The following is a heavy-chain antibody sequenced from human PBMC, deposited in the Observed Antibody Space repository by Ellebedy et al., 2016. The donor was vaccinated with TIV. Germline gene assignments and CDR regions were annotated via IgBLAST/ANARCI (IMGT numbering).Heavy chain of an antibody. CDR3: ASVAPYCSSTSCPYAFDI. D-gene: IGHD2-2*01. Sequence: GESLKISCAASGFTFSSYGMNWVRQAPGKGLEWVSSISSSSSYIYYADSVKGRFTISRDNAKNSLYLQMNSLRAEDTAVYYCASVAPYCSSTSCPYAFDIWGQGTMVTVSS. CDR2: ISSSSSYI. J-gene: IGHJ3*02. CDR1: GFTFSSYG. V-gene: IGHV3-21*01.